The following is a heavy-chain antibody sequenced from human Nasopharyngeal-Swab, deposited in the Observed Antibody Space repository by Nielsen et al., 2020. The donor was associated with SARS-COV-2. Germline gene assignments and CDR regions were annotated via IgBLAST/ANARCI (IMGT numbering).Heavy chain of an antibody. V-gene: IGHV4-39*07. Sequence: ESLKISCTVSGGSISSSSYYWGWIRQPPGKGLEWIGEINHSGSTNYNPSLESRVTLSVDTSKNQFSLNLISVTAADTAVYYCATTGYSSVYYVHWGQGVLVTVSS. CDR3: ATTGYSSVYYVH. D-gene: IGHD6-25*01. CDR2: INHSGST. J-gene: IGHJ4*02. CDR1: GGSISSSSYY.